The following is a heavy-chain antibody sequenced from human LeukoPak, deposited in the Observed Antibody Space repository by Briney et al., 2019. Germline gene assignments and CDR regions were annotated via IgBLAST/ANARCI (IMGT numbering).Heavy chain of an antibody. CDR2: ISYDGSNK. V-gene: IGHV3-30-3*01. J-gene: IGHJ3*02. D-gene: IGHD5-12*01. CDR1: GFTFSSYA. CDR3: ARDQSPTTAFDI. Sequence: PGGSLRLSCAASGFTFSSYAMHWVRQAPGKGLEWVAVISYDGSNKYYADSVKGRFTISRDNSKNTLYLQMNSLRAEDTAVYYCARDQSPTTAFDIWGQGTMVTVSS.